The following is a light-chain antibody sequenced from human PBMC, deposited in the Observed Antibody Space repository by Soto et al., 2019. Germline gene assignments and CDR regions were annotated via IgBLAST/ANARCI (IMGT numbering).Light chain of an antibody. CDR2: GNS. J-gene: IGLJ2*01. Sequence: QSVLTQPPSVSGAPGQRVTISCTGSSSNIGAGYDVHWYQQLPGTAPKLLIYGNSNRPSGVPDRFSASKSGTSASLAITGLQAEDEADYYCQSYDSSLSVYVVFGGGTKLTVL. CDR3: QSYDSSLSVYVV. CDR1: SSNIGAGYD. V-gene: IGLV1-40*01.